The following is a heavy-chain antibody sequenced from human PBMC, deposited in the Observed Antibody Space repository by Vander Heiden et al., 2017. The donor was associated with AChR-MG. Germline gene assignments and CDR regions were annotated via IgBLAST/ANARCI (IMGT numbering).Heavy chain of an antibody. J-gene: IGHJ4*02. CDR1: GGSISRSSYY. CDR2: SYYSGST. V-gene: IGHV4-39*01. CDR3: ARLPLGGVIVNADY. Sequence: QLQLQESGPGLVKPSETLSLTCTVSGGSISRSSYYWGWSGQPPGKGLGWIGGSYYSGSTYYSPSLKSRVTISVDTSKNQFSLKLSSVTAADTAVYYCARLPLGGVIVNADYWGQGTLVTVSS. D-gene: IGHD3-16*02.